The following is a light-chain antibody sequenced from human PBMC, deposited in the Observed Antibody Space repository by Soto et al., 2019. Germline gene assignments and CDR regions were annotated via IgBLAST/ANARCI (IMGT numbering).Light chain of an antibody. CDR2: AVS. V-gene: IGKV2D-29*01. CDR3: MQSIQVPKT. CDR1: QSLLHSDGNTY. J-gene: IGKJ3*01. Sequence: IVMTQTPLSLSVTPGQPASISRKSSQSLLHSDGNTYLFWYVQKAGQPPQLLIYAVSNRFSGVPERFSGSGSGTDFTLRISRVEAEDVGVYYCMQSIQVPKTFGPGTKVDL.